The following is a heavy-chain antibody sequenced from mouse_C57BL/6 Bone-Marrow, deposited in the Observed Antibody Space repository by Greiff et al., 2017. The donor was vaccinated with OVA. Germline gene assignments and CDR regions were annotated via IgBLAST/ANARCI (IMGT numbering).Heavy chain of an antibody. D-gene: IGHD2-5*01. V-gene: IGHV14-4*01. CDR1: GFNIKDDY. CDR3: LYSNFLFDY. J-gene: IGHJ2*01. CDR2: IDPENGDT. Sequence: EVQLQQSGAELVRPGASVKLSCTASGFNIKDDYMHWVKQRPEQGLEWIGWIDPENGDTEYASKFQGKATITADTSSNTAYLQRSSLTSEDTAVYYCLYSNFLFDYWGQGTTLTVSS.